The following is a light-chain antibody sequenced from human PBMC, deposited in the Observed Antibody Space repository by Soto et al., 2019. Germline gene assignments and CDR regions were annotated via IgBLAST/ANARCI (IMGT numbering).Light chain of an antibody. CDR1: QSVSSY. V-gene: IGKV3-20*01. J-gene: IGKJ5*01. CDR3: QHYGSLSIT. Sequence: EIVVKQSPCTVSLSPGERATLSCRASQSVSSYLAWYQQKPGQAPRLLIYGASSRATGIPDRFSGSGSGTDFTLTISRLEPEDFTVYYCQHYGSLSITFAQGTRLE. CDR2: GAS.